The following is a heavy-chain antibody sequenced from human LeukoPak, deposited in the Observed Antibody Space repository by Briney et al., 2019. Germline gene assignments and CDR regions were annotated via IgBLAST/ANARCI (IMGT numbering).Heavy chain of an antibody. D-gene: IGHD1-14*01. CDR1: GYPFTTYT. CDR2: IIPILGIV. CDR3: ARSPDQGAFDI. Sequence: ASVKVSCKASGYPFTTYTMNWVRQAPGQGLEWMGRIIPILGIVNYAQKFQGRVTFTADESTRTAYLELSSLRSEDTAVYYCARSPDQGAFDIWGQGTMVSVSS. V-gene: IGHV1-69*02. J-gene: IGHJ3*02.